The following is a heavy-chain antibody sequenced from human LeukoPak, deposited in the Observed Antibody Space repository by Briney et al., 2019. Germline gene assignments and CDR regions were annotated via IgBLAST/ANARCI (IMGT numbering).Heavy chain of an antibody. CDR3: ATDRSTIFGVDIPFDY. Sequence: GASVKISCKVSGYTFTDYYMHWVQQAPGKGLEWMGLVDPEDGETIYAEKFQGRVTITADTSTDTAYMELSSLRSEDTAVYYCATDRSTIFGVDIPFDYWGQGTLVTVSS. V-gene: IGHV1-69-2*01. CDR2: VDPEDGET. D-gene: IGHD3-3*01. CDR1: GYTFTDYY. J-gene: IGHJ4*02.